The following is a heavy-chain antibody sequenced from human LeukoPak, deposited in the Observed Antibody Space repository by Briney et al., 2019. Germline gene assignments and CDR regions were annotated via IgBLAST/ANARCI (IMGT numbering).Heavy chain of an antibody. V-gene: IGHV1-69*06. CDR1: GGTFSSYA. J-gene: IGHJ4*02. Sequence: SVKVSCKASGGTFSSYAISWVRQAPGQGLEWMGGIIPIFGPANYAPKFQGRVAITADTSTSTAYMELTRLTSDDTAVYYCSKHNTSYDILTGHWLWGQGTLVTVSS. CDR3: SKHNTSYDILTGHWL. CDR2: IIPIFGPA. D-gene: IGHD3-9*01.